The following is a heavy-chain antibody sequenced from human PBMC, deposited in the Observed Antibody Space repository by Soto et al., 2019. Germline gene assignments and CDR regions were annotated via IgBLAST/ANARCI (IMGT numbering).Heavy chain of an antibody. V-gene: IGHV4-30-2*01. Sequence: SETLSLTCAVSGGSISSGGYSWSWIRQPPGKGLEWIGYIYHSGSTYYNPSLKSRGTISVDRSKNQFSLKLSSVTAADTAVYYCARVFTIFGVVIMTPGWFDPWGQGTLVTVSS. CDR2: IYHSGST. J-gene: IGHJ5*02. CDR1: GGSISSGGYS. CDR3: ARVFTIFGVVIMTPGWFDP. D-gene: IGHD3-3*01.